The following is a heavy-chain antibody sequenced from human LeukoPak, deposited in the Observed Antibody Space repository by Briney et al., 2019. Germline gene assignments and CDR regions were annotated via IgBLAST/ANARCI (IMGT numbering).Heavy chain of an antibody. CDR1: GGSISSSSYY. V-gene: IGHV4-39*01. Sequence: PSETLSLTCTVSGGSISSSSYYWGWLRQPPGKGLEWIGTIYYSGSTYYNPSLRSRVTISVDTSKNQFSLKLSSVTAADTAVYYCARHYYDSSGYYIPSFDYWGQGTLVTVSS. CDR3: ARHYYDSSGYYIPSFDY. J-gene: IGHJ4*02. D-gene: IGHD3-22*01. CDR2: IYYSGST.